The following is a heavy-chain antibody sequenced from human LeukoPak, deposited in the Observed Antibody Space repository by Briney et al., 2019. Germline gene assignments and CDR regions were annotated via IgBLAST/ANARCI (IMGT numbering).Heavy chain of an antibody. D-gene: IGHD6-19*01. Sequence: GGSLRLSCAASGFTFNNYAMSWVRQAPGKGLEWVGRTRNKANSYTTEYAASVKGRFTISRDDSKNSLYLQMNSLKTEDTAVYYCARENPAVAGTDFDYWGQGTLVTVSS. CDR1: GFTFNNYA. CDR3: ARENPAVAGTDFDY. CDR2: TRNKANSYTT. J-gene: IGHJ4*02. V-gene: IGHV3-72*01.